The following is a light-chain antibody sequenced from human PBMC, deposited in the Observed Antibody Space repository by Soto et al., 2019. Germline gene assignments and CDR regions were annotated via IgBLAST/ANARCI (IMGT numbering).Light chain of an antibody. V-gene: IGLV2-8*01. Sequence: QSALTQPPSASGSPGQSVAISCTGTSSDIGGYNYVSWYQHHPGKAPKLIIYEVSKRPSGVPDRFSGSKSGNTASLTVSGLQAEDEADYYCNSFTGSNNLGVFGGGTKLTVL. CDR1: SSDIGGYNY. CDR2: EVS. J-gene: IGLJ3*02. CDR3: NSFTGSNNLGV.